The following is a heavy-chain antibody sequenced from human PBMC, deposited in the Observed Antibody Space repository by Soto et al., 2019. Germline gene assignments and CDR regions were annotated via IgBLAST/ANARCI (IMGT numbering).Heavy chain of an antibody. Sequence: GESLKISCNGSGYSFTSYWIGWVRQMPGKGLEWMGIIYPGDSDTRYSPSFQGQVTISADKSISTAYLQWSSLKASDTAMYYCARRGYDYVTHYYGMDVWGQGTTVTVSS. CDR2: IYPGDSDT. J-gene: IGHJ6*02. CDR3: ARRGYDYVTHYYGMDV. V-gene: IGHV5-51*01. D-gene: IGHD5-12*01. CDR1: GYSFTSYW.